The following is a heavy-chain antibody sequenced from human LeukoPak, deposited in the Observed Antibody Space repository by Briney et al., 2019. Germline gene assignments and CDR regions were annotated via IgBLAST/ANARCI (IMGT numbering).Heavy chain of an antibody. Sequence: GGSLRLSCAASGFTFSSYAMSWVRQAPGKGLEWVSAISGSGGSTYYADSVKGRFTISRDNSKNTLYLQMNGLRAEDTAVYYCAKQKNYYDSSGYYRYFDLWGRGTLVTVSS. J-gene: IGHJ2*01. D-gene: IGHD3-22*01. CDR2: ISGSGGST. V-gene: IGHV3-23*01. CDR1: GFTFSSYA. CDR3: AKQKNYYDSSGYYRYFDL.